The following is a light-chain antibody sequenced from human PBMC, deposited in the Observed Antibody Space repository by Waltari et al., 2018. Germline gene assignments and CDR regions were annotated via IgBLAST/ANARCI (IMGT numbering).Light chain of an antibody. CDR2: LGS. CDR3: MQALQTPFT. J-gene: IGKJ3*01. CDR1: QSLLHSNGYNY. Sequence: DIVMTQSPLSLPVTPGEPASIPCRSSQSLLHSNGYNYLVWYLQKPGQSPPLLIYLGSNRASGVPDRFSGSGSGTDFTLKISRVEAEDVGVYYCMQALQTPFTFGPGTKVDIK. V-gene: IGKV2-28*01.